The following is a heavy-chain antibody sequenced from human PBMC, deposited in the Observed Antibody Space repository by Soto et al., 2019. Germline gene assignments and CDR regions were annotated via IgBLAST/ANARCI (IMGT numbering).Heavy chain of an antibody. D-gene: IGHD2-2*01. V-gene: IGHV1-8*01. CDR2: MNPNSGNT. J-gene: IGHJ6*03. CDR3: ARDIVVVPAAMQYYYYYYMDV. CDR1: GYTFTSYD. Sequence: ASVKVSCKASGYTFTSYDINWVRQATGQGLEWMGWMNPNSGNTGYAQKFQGRVTMTRNTPISTAYMELSSLRSEDTAVYYCARDIVVVPAAMQYYYYYYMDVWGRGTTVTVSS.